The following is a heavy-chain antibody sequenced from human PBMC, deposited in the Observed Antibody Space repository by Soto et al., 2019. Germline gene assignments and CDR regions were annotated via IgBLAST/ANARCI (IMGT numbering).Heavy chain of an antibody. CDR3: ARDVIGGVARPGDY. J-gene: IGHJ4*02. V-gene: IGHV4-31*03. Sequence: QVQLQESGPGLVKPSQTLSLTCTVSGVSISSGNYYWSWIRQHPERGLEWIGYIYHSGSAYYNPSLKSRVTISVDTSKNQFSLRLSSVTAADTAIYYCARDVIGGVARPGDYWGQGTLVTVSS. D-gene: IGHD6-6*01. CDR2: IYHSGSA. CDR1: GVSISSGNYY.